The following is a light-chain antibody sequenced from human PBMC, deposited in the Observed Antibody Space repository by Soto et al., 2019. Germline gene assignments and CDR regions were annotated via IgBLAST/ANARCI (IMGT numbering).Light chain of an antibody. V-gene: IGKV3-20*01. CDR1: QSVSGRY. CDR2: GAS. J-gene: IGKJ1*01. Sequence: EIVLTQSPGTLSLSPGERATLSCRASQSVSGRYLAWYQQKPGQAPRPLIYGASSMASGIPDRFSGSGSGTDFTLTISRLEPEDFAVYYCQQYGSTPWTFGQGNNVEIK. CDR3: QQYGSTPWT.